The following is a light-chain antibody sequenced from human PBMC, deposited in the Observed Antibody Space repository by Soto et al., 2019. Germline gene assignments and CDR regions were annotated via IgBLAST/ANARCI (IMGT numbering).Light chain of an antibody. CDR3: QQSYSTPRT. J-gene: IGKJ1*01. V-gene: IGKV1-39*01. CDR2: AAS. Sequence: DIQMTQSQSSLSASVGDRVIITCRASQSISSYLNWYQQKPGKAPKLLIYAASSLQSGVPSRFSGSGSGTDFTLTISSLQPEDFATYYCQQSYSTPRTFGQGTKLDIK. CDR1: QSISSY.